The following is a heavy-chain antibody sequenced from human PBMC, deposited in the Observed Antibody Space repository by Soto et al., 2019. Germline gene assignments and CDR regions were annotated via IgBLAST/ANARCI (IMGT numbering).Heavy chain of an antibody. CDR1: GFTFSSYG. CDR3: ANVLRLDY. D-gene: IGHD2-8*01. CDR2: ISYDGSNK. J-gene: IGHJ4*02. Sequence: GGSLRLSCAASGFTFSSYGMHWVRQAPGKGLEWVAVISYDGSNKYYADSVKGRFTISRDNSKNTLYLQMNSLRAEDTAVYYCANVLRLDYWGQGTLVTASS. V-gene: IGHV3-30*18.